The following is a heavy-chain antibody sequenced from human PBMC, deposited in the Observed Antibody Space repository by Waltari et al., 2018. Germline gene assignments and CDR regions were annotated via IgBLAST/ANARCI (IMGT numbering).Heavy chain of an antibody. V-gene: IGHV4-34*01. J-gene: IGHJ5*02. CDR3: ARGWYSGLRFIWFDP. CDR1: GGSFSGYY. Sequence: QVQLQQWGAGLLKPSETLSLTCAVYGGSFSGYYWSWIRQPPGKGLGWIGEINHSGSTNYTPSLKSRVTISVDTSKNQFSLKLSSVTAADTAVYYCARGWYSGLRFIWFDPWGQGTLVTVSS. D-gene: IGHD1-26*01. CDR2: INHSGST.